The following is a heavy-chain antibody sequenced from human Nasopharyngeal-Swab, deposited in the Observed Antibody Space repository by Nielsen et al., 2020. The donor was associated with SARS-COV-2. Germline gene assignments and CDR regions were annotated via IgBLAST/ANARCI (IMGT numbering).Heavy chain of an antibody. V-gene: IGHV3-9*01. D-gene: IGHD4-17*01. CDR3: AKAFTVTNPRIHDAFDI. J-gene: IGHJ3*02. CDR2: ISWNSGSI. Sequence: SLKISCAASGFIFGDYAMHWVRQAPGKGLEWVSGISWNSGSIGYADSVKGRFTISRDNAKNSLYLQMNSLRAEDTALYYCAKAFTVTNPRIHDAFDIWGQGTMVTVSS. CDR1: GFIFGDYA.